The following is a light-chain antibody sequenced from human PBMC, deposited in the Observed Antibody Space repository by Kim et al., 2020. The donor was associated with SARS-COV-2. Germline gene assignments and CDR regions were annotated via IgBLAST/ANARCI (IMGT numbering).Light chain of an antibody. Sequence: EIVMTQSPSTLSVSPGERVTLSCRASQSVSSNLAWYQQKPGQAPRLLIYGASTRANGIPARFSGSGSGTEFTLTISSLQSEDFAVYSCQQHNNWPRSTFGQGTKLEI. CDR3: QQHNNWPRST. CDR1: QSVSSN. J-gene: IGKJ2*01. V-gene: IGKV3-15*01. CDR2: GAS.